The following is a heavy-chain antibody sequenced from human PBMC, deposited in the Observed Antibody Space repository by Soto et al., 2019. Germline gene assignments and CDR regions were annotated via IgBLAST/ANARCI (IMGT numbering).Heavy chain of an antibody. CDR3: ARGRRSSSAGYYYYYYGMDV. D-gene: IGHD6-6*01. CDR1: GGTFSSYA. J-gene: IGHJ6*02. CDR2: IIPIFGTA. Sequence: QVQLVQSGAEVKKPGSSVKVSCKASGGTFSSYAISWVRQAPGQGLEWMGGIIPIFGTANYAQKFQGRVTITADDSTRTAYLELSSLRSEDTAVYYCARGRRSSSAGYYYYYYGMDVWGQGTTVTVSS. V-gene: IGHV1-69*01.